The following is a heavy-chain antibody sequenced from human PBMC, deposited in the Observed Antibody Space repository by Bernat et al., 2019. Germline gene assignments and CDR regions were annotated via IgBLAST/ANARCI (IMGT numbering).Heavy chain of an antibody. J-gene: IGHJ6*02. Sequence: EVQLLESGGGLVQPGGSLRLSCAASGFTFSSYAMSWVRQAPGKGLEWVSATSGSCGSTYYAASVKGRFIMSRANSKDALYLQMISVRSEDTAVYYCSNYFLVGDYLRSGMDVCGQGTTVTVA. CDR3: SNYFLVGDYLRSGMDV. CDR1: GFTFSSYA. CDR2: TSGSCGST. D-gene: IGHD1-26*01. V-gene: IGHV3-23*01.